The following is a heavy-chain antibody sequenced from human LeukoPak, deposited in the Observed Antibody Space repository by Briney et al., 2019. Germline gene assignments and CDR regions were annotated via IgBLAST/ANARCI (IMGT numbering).Heavy chain of an antibody. V-gene: IGHV3-23*01. Sequence: GGSLRLSCGASGFTFRSYAMSWVRQAPGKGLEWVSAISSNGDTIYYADSVKGRFTTSRDNSKNTLYLQVNSLRAVDTAVYYCAKAAPDTTYFDYWGQGTLVTVS. CDR3: AKAAPDTTYFDY. D-gene: IGHD2/OR15-2a*01. J-gene: IGHJ4*02. CDR1: GFTFRSYA. CDR2: ISSNGDTI.